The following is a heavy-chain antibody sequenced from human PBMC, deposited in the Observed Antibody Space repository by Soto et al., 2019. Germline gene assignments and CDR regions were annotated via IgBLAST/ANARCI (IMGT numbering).Heavy chain of an antibody. D-gene: IGHD2-2*01. V-gene: IGHV4-34*01. CDR3: ARLDRTRLPVDY. Sequence: SETLSLTCAVYGGSFSGYYWSWIRQPPGKGLEWIGEINHSGSTNYNPSLKSRVTISVDTSKNQFSLKLSSVTAADTAVYYCARLDRTRLPVDYWGQGTLVTVSS. CDR1: GGSFSGYY. CDR2: INHSGST. J-gene: IGHJ4*02.